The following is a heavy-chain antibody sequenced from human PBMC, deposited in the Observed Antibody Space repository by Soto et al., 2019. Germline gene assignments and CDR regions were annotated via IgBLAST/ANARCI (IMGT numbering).Heavy chain of an antibody. V-gene: IGHV3-30-3*02. CDR3: AKRSGWYEAFDI. Sequence: PGGSLRLSCAASGFTFSSYAMHWVRQAPGKGLEWVAVISYDGSNKYYADSVKGRFTISRDNSKTLYLQMNSLRAEDTAVYYCAKRSGWYEAFDIWGQGTMVTVS. D-gene: IGHD6-19*01. CDR1: GFTFSSYA. J-gene: IGHJ3*02. CDR2: ISYDGSNK.